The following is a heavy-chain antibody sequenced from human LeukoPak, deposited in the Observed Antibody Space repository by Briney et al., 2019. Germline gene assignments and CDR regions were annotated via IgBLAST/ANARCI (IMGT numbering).Heavy chain of an antibody. V-gene: IGHV3-7*01. D-gene: IGHD6-6*01. Sequence: PGGSLRLSCAASGFTFSTYWMNWFRQTPGKGLEWVAKIKADGGEKDHVASVKGRFTISRDNAKNSLYLQVNSLRVEDTAVYYCARGGAARPDFWGQGTLVTVSS. CDR3: ARGGAARPDF. CDR1: GFTFSTYW. J-gene: IGHJ4*02. CDR2: IKADGGEK.